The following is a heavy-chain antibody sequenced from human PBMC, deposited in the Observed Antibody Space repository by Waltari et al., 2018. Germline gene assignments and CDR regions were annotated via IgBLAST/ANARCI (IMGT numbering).Heavy chain of an antibody. V-gene: IGHV1-3*01. CDR3: ARVPAATRITGTPLDY. D-gene: IGHD1-7*01. CDR2: INAGNGNT. CDR1: GYTFTSYA. Sequence: QVQLVQSGAEVKKPGASVKVSCKASGYTFTSYAMHWVRQAPGQRLEWMGWINAGNGNTKYSQKFQGRVTITRDTSASTAYMELSSLRSEDTAVYYCARVPAATRITGTPLDYWGQGTLVTVSS. J-gene: IGHJ4*02.